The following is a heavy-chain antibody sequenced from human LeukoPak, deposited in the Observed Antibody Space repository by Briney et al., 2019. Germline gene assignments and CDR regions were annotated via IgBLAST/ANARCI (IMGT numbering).Heavy chain of an antibody. J-gene: IGHJ4*02. CDR1: GGSISSYY. Sequence: PSETLSLTCTVSGGSISSYYWSWIRQPPGKGLEWIGYIYYSGSTNYNPSLKSRVTISVDKSKNQFSLNLSSVTAADTAVYYCARAPWGSNFDYWGQGTLVTVSS. V-gene: IGHV4-59*08. CDR2: IYYSGST. D-gene: IGHD7-27*01. CDR3: ARAPWGSNFDY.